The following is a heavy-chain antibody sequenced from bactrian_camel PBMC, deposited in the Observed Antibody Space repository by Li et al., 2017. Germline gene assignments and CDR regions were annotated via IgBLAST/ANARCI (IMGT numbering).Heavy chain of an antibody. Sequence: HVQLVESGGGLVQPGGSLRLSCVGSSFTFSSYYMSWVRQAPGKGLEWVSAIYPDGSSTLYADSVRGRFTLSRDNAKNTMWLQMNSLKAEDTAVYYCTKDSTDGGWASTYWGQGTQVTVS. V-gene: IGHV3S5*01. D-gene: IGHD7*01. J-gene: IGHJ4*01. CDR2: IYPDGSST. CDR1: SFTFSSYY. CDR3: TKDSTDGGWASTY.